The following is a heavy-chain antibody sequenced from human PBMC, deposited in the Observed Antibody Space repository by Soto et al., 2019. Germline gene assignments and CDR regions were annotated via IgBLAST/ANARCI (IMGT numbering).Heavy chain of an antibody. J-gene: IGHJ6*02. V-gene: IGHV4-30-4*01. CDR2: IYYSGST. Sequence: QVQLQESGPGLVKPSQTLSLTCTVSGGSISSGDYYWSWIRQPPGKGLEWIGYIYYSGSTYYNPSLKSRVTISVDTSKNQFSLKLSSVTAADTAVYYCARDPWDIVVVPAAIRHILGHGRDVWGQGTTVTVSS. D-gene: IGHD2-2*02. CDR1: GGSISSGDYY. CDR3: ARDPWDIVVVPAAIRHILGHGRDV.